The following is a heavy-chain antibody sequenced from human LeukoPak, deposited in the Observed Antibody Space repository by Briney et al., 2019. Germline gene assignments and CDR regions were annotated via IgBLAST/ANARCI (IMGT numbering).Heavy chain of an antibody. J-gene: IGHJ4*02. D-gene: IGHD2-8*02. CDR1: GFTFSVHG. CDR2: IWNDGSKD. Sequence: GRSLRLSCAASGFTFSVHGMHWVRQAPGKGLEWVAVIWNDGSKDYYADAVKGRFTVSRDNSRNTMYLQMNSLSAEDTAVYYCARGTCDTTIITYFDYWGQGTLVSVSS. CDR3: ARGTCDTTIITYFDY. V-gene: IGHV3-33*01.